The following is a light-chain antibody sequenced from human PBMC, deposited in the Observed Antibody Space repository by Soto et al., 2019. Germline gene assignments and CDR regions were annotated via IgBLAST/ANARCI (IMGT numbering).Light chain of an antibody. CDR3: QQYNNWPPWT. Sequence: EIVMTQSPATVSVSPGERATLSCRASQSVSDKLAWYQQKPGQAPRLLIYHASARATGIPARFSGSGSGTEFTLTISGLQSEDFAFYYCQQYNNWPPWTFGQGTKVEIK. CDR1: QSVSDK. V-gene: IGKV3-15*01. J-gene: IGKJ1*01. CDR2: HAS.